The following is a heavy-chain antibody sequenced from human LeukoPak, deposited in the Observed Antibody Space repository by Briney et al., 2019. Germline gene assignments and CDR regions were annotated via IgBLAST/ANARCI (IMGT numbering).Heavy chain of an antibody. CDR3: AALIIGRPFDY. Sequence: PGGSLRLSCVASGFTFSAYWMSWVRQAPGKGLEYMARIKQDGSETYYVDSVKGRFTISRDNAKDSLDLQMNNLRAEDTAVYYCAALIIGRPFDYWGQGTLVTVSS. D-gene: IGHD1-26*01. CDR1: GFTFSAYW. J-gene: IGHJ4*02. V-gene: IGHV3-7*03. CDR2: IKQDGSET.